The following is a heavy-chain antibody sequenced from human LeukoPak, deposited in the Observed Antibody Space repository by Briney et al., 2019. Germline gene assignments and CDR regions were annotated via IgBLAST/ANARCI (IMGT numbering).Heavy chain of an antibody. CDR3: WGKVFGESDNWFDP. D-gene: IGHD3-3*01. Sequence: SQTLSLTCTVSGGSISSGGYYWSWIRQHPGKGLEWIGEINHSGSTNYNPSPKSRVTISVDTSKNQFSLKLSSVTAADTAVYYCWGKVFGESDNWFDPWGQGTLVTVSS. CDR2: INHSGST. V-gene: IGHV4-31*09. CDR1: GGSISSGGYY. J-gene: IGHJ5*02.